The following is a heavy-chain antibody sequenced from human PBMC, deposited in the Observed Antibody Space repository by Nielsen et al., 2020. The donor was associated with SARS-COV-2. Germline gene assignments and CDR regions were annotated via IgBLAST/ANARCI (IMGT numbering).Heavy chain of an antibody. V-gene: IGHV3-23*01. CDR3: ASEVGGSYRDFDY. CDR1: GFIFSSYT. D-gene: IGHD3-16*02. CDR2: ISGGGST. Sequence: GESLKISCVGSGFIFSSYTMHWVRQAPGKGLEWVSGISGGGSTFYAESVRGRFTVSRKNFRNTLYLEMNSLRVEDTALYYCASEVGGSYRDFDYWGQGILVTVSS. J-gene: IGHJ4*02.